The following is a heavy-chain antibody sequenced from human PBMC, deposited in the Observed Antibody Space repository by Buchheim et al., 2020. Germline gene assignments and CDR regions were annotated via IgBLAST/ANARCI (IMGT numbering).Heavy chain of an antibody. V-gene: IGHV3-66*01. J-gene: IGHJ3*02. CDR3: ARVVQLWSVRGADAFDI. CDR2: IYSGGST. D-gene: IGHD5-18*01. Sequence: EVQLVESGGGLVQPGGSLRLSCAASGFTVSSNYMSWVRQAPGKGLEWVSVIYSGGSTYYADSVKGRFTISRDNSKNTLYLQMNSLRAEDTAVYYCARVVQLWSVRGADAFDIWGQGT. CDR1: GFTVSSNY.